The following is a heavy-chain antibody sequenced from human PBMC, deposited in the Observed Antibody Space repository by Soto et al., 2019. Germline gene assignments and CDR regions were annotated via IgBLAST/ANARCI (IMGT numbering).Heavy chain of an antibody. D-gene: IGHD3-9*01. CDR1: GFTFSNSA. V-gene: IGHV3-23*01. CDR2: ISGSGDHT. CDR3: AKEGQYGVLSGYYYY. Sequence: GSLRLSCAASGFTFSNSAMSWVRQAPGKGLEWVSEISGSGDHTYYADTVQGRFTVSRDNSKNTLYLQMSSLTAEDTAVYFCAKEGQYGVLSGYYYYWGQGILVTVS. J-gene: IGHJ4*02.